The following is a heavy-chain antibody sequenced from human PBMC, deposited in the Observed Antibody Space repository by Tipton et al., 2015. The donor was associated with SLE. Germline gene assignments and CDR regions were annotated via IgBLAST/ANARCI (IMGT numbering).Heavy chain of an antibody. D-gene: IGHD2-21*01. CDR3: ARQGVADTIDY. CDR1: GFSFTSYW. Sequence: VQLVQSGAELKKPGESLKISCKGSGFSFTSYWIGWVRQMPGKGLEWMGIIYPIDSDTRYSPSFQGQVTISADKSISTAFLHWSSLKASDTAIYYCARQGVADTIDYWGQGTLVTVSA. V-gene: IGHV5-51*01. CDR2: IYPIDSDT. J-gene: IGHJ4*02.